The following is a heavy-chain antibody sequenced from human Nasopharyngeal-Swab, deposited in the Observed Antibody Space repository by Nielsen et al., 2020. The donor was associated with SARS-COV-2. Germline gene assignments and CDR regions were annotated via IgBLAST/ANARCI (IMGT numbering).Heavy chain of an antibody. V-gene: IGHV1-18*01. J-gene: IGHJ5*02. CDR3: ARASIAAAGTGGDP. D-gene: IGHD6-13*01. Sequence: ASVKVSCKASGCTFTSYGISWVRQTPGQGLEWMGWISAYNGNTNYAQKLQGRVTMTTDTSTSTAYMELRSLRSDDTAVYYCARASIAAAGTGGDPWGQGTLVTVSS. CDR1: GCTFTSYG. CDR2: ISAYNGNT.